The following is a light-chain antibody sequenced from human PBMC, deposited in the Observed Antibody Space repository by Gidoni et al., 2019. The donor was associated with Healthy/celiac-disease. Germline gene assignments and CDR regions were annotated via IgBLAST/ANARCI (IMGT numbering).Light chain of an antibody. Sequence: DIQMTPSPSSLSASVGDRVTITCQASQDISNYLNWYQQKPGKAPKLLIYDASNLETGVPSRFSGSGSGTDFTFTISSLQPEDIATYYCQQYDNRPPMYTFGQGTKLEIK. V-gene: IGKV1-33*01. CDR3: QQYDNRPPMYT. CDR1: QDISNY. CDR2: DAS. J-gene: IGKJ2*01.